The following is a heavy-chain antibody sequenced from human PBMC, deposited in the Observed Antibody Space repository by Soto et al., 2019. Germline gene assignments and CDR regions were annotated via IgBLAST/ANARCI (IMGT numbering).Heavy chain of an antibody. CDR3: AKDRYYDILTGYPKYFQH. D-gene: IGHD3-9*01. V-gene: IGHV3-23*01. CDR2: ISGSGGST. J-gene: IGHJ1*01. CDR1: GFTFSSYA. Sequence: GGSLRLSCAASGFTFSSYAMSWVRQAPGKGLEWVSAISGSGGSTYYENSVKGRFTISRDNSKNTLYLQMNSLRAEDTAVYYCAKDRYYDILTGYPKYFQHWGQGTLVTVSS.